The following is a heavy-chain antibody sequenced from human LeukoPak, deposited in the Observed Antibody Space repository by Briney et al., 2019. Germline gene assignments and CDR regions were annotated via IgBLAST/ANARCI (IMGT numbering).Heavy chain of an antibody. CDR1: GGSISSGSYY. CDR3: ARSEYSSGWFWPHQPTLGAFDI. V-gene: IGHV4-61*02. CDR2: IFTSGST. D-gene: IGHD6-19*01. J-gene: IGHJ3*02. Sequence: PSETLSLTCTVSGGSISSGSYYWSWIRQPAGKGLEWIGRIFTSGSTNYNPSLKSRVTISVDTSKNQFSLKLSSVTAADTAVYYCARSEYSSGWFWPHQPTLGAFDIWGQGTMVTVSS.